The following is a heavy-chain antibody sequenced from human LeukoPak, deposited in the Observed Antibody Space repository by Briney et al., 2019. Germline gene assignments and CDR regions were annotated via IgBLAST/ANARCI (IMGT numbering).Heavy chain of an antibody. CDR1: GYTLTELS. CDR2: FDPEDGET. CDR3: ATGGGFGVVIIEQYYFDY. V-gene: IGHV1-24*01. Sequence: GASVKVSCKVSGYTLTELSMHWVRQAPGKRLEWMGGFDPEDGETIYAQKFQGRVTMTEDTSTDTAYMELSSLRSEDTAVYYCATGGGFGVVIIEQYYFDYWGQGTLVTVSS. J-gene: IGHJ4*02. D-gene: IGHD3-3*01.